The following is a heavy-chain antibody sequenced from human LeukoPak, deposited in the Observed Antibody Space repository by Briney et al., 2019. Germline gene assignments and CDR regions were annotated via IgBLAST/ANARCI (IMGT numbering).Heavy chain of an antibody. D-gene: IGHD3-10*01. J-gene: IGHJ5*02. V-gene: IGHV3-30*04. CDR2: ISYDGSSK. CDR1: GFTFSSYA. Sequence: PGRSLRLSCAASGFTFSSYAMHWVRQAPGKGLEWVTIISYDGSSKYYADSVKGRFTISRDNSKNTLYLQMNSLRAEDTAMYYCARLVWFGEFRNWFDPWGQGTLVTVSS. CDR3: ARLVWFGEFRNWFDP.